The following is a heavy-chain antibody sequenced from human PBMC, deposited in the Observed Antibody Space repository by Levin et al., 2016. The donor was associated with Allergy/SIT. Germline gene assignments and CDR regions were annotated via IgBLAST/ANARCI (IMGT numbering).Heavy chain of an antibody. CDR3: ARGLARIVVVPAARNWFRP. Sequence: WVRQAPGQGLEWMGWINPNSGGTNYAQKFQGRVTMTRDTSISTAYMELSRLRSDDTAVYYCARGLARIVVVPAARNWFRPWGQGTLVTVSS. J-gene: IGHJ5*02. V-gene: IGHV1-2*02. CDR2: INPNSGGT. D-gene: IGHD2-2*01.